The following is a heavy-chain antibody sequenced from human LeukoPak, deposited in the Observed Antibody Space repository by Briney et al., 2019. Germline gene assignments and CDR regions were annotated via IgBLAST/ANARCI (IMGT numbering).Heavy chain of an antibody. V-gene: IGHV1-2*02. CDR3: ASYPRYSSSPPFDY. CDR2: INPNTGGT. J-gene: IGHJ4*02. D-gene: IGHD6-6*01. Sequence: ASVKVSCKASGYTFTGQDMRWVRQAPGQGLELMGWINPNTGGTKYAQRLQGRVTMTRDTTISTAYMELSRLTSDDTAVYYCASYPRYSSSPPFDYWGQGTLVTVSS. CDR1: GYTFTGQD.